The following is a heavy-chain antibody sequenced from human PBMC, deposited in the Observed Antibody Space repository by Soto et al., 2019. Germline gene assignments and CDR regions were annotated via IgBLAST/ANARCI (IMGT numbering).Heavy chain of an antibody. CDR1: SNSIISYY. CDR3: ARDMVRGVISGWFDP. CDR2: IYYSGST. J-gene: IGHJ5*02. Sequence: SETLSLTCPISSNSIISYYWRWIQQPPGKGLEWIGYIYYSGSTNYNPSLKSRVTISVDTSKNQFSLKLSSVTAADTAVYYCARDMVRGVISGWFDPWGQGTLVTVS. V-gene: IGHV4-59*12. D-gene: IGHD3-10*01.